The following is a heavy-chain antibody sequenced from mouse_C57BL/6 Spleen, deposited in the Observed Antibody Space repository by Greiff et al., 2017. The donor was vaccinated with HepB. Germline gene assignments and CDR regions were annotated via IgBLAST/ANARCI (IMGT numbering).Heavy chain of an antibody. Sequence: EVQLQQSGPELVKPGASVKISCKASGYSFTGYYMNWVKQSPEKSLEWIGEINPSTGGTTYNQKFKAKATLTVDKSSSTAYLQLKSLTSEDSAVYYCASPVVATGEYWYFDVWGTGTTVTVSS. J-gene: IGHJ1*03. CDR1: GYSFTGYY. CDR2: INPSTGGT. CDR3: ASPVVATGEYWYFDV. V-gene: IGHV1-42*01. D-gene: IGHD1-1*01.